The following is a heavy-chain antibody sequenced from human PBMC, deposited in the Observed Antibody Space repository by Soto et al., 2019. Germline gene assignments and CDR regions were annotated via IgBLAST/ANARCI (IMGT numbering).Heavy chain of an antibody. CDR2: INPSGGST. J-gene: IGHJ4*02. V-gene: IGHV1-46*01. Sequence: ASVKVSCKECGYTYTSNYMHWVRQAPGQGLEWMGIINPSGGSTSYAQKFQGRVTMTRDTSTSTVYMELSSLRSEDTAVYYCAISSSSVLDYWGQGTLVTVSS. CDR3: AISSSSVLDY. D-gene: IGHD6-6*01. CDR1: GYTYTSNY.